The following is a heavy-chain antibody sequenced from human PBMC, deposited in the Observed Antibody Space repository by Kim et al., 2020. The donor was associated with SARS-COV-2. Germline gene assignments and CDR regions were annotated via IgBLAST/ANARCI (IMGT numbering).Heavy chain of an antibody. J-gene: IGHJ5*01. CDR2: IYYSGST. Sequence: SETLSLTCTVSGGSISSYYWSWIRQPPGKGLEWIGYIYYSGSTNYNSSLTLRVTISVDTSKNQISLKLSSVTAAATAAYYCARATDCISTSFYAGVGWF. D-gene: IGHD2-2*01. CDR3: ARATDCISTSFYAGVGWF. CDR1: GGSISSYY. V-gene: IGHV4-59*01.